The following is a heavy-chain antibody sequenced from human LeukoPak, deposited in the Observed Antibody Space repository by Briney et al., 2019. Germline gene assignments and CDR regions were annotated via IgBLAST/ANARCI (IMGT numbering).Heavy chain of an antibody. CDR1: GFTFSSYW. Sequence: GGSLRLSCAASGFTFSSYWMSWVRQAPGKGLEWVANIKQDGSEKYYVDSVKGRFAISRDNAKNSLYLQMNSLRAEDTAVYFCARITYYDFWSGYGGNYFDYWGQGTLVTVSS. V-gene: IGHV3-7*01. CDR3: ARITYYDFWSGYGGNYFDY. J-gene: IGHJ4*02. CDR2: IKQDGSEK. D-gene: IGHD3-3*01.